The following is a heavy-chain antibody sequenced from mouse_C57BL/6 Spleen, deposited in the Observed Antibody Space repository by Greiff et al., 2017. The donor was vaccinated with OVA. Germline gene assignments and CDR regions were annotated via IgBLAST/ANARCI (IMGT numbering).Heavy chain of an antibody. CDR3: ARENTVVAETYFDY. V-gene: IGHV1-81*01. D-gene: IGHD1-1*01. CDR2: IYPRSGNT. J-gene: IGHJ2*01. Sequence: VKLQESGAELARPGASVKLSCKASGYTFTSYGISWVKQRTGQGLEWIGEIYPRSGNTYYNEKFKGKATLTADKSSSTAYMELRSLTSEDSAVYFCARENTVVAETYFDYWGQGTTLTVSS. CDR1: GYTFTSYG.